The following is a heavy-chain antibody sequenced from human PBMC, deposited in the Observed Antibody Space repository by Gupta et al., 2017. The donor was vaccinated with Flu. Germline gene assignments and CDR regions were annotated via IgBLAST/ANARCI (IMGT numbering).Heavy chain of an antibody. CDR1: GFSLRTYG. J-gene: IGHJ6*02. D-gene: IGHD5-18*01. V-gene: IGHV3-30*18. CDR3: AEDRRRYSYAYGMDV. CDR2: ISYDGSSK. Sequence: QVQLVESGGGVVQPGRSLRLSCVVSGFSLRTYGMHWVRQARGKGLEWVAVISYDGSSKYYADSVKGRFTISRDNSKNTLYLQMNSLRTEDTAVYYCAEDRRRYSYAYGMDVWGQGTTVTVS.